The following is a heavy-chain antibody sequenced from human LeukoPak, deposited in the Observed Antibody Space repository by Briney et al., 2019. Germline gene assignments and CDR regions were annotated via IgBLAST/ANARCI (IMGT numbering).Heavy chain of an antibody. D-gene: IGHD5-24*01. V-gene: IGHV4-61*08. Sequence: SETLSLTCAVSGGSISSGGYSWSWIRQPPGKGLEWIGYIYYSGSTNYNPSLKSRVTISVDTSKNEFSLKLSSVTAADTAVYYCARSEMATISGAFDIWGQGTMVTVSS. J-gene: IGHJ3*02. CDR2: IYYSGST. CDR3: ARSEMATISGAFDI. CDR1: GGSISSGGYS.